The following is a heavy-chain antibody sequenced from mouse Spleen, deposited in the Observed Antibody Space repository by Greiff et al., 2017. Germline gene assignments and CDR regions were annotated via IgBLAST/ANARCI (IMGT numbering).Heavy chain of an antibody. CDR3: ARSAGPRVDWYFDV. CDR1: GYTFTSYW. J-gene: IGHJ1*01. V-gene: IGHV1-69*01. Sequence: QVQLQQPGAELVMPGASVKLSCKASGYTFTSYWMHWVKQRPGQGLEWIGEIDPSDSYTNYNQKFKGKATLTVDKSSSTAYMQLSSLTSEDSAVYYCARSAGPRVDWYFDVWGAGTTVTVSS. D-gene: IGHD1-1*01. CDR2: IDPSDSYT.